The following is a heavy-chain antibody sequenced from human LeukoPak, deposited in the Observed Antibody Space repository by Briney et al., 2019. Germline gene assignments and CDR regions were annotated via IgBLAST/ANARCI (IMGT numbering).Heavy chain of an antibody. D-gene: IGHD4-17*01. CDR1: GGSFSGYY. V-gene: IGHV4-34*01. CDR2: INHSGST. J-gene: IGHJ5*02. CDR3: ARDGGDYVSGNWFDP. Sequence: SETLSLTCAVYGGSFSGYYWSWIRQPPGKGLEWIGEINHSGSTNYNPSLKSRVTISVDKSKNQFSLKLSSVTAADTAVYYCARDGGDYVSGNWFDPWGQGTLVTVSS.